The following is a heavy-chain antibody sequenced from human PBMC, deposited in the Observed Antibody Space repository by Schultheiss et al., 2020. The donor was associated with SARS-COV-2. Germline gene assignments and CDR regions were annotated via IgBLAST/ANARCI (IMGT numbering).Heavy chain of an antibody. D-gene: IGHD6-13*01. CDR3: ARAGRAIAAAGIDY. Sequence: SQTLSLTCTVSGGSVSSGSYYWSWIRQPPGKGLEWIGYIYYSGSTYYNPSLKSLVTISVDTSKNQFSLKLSSVTAADTAVYYCARAGRAIAAAGIDYWGQGTLVTVSS. CDR2: IYYSGST. J-gene: IGHJ4*02. V-gene: IGHV4-31*01. CDR1: GGSVSSGSYY.